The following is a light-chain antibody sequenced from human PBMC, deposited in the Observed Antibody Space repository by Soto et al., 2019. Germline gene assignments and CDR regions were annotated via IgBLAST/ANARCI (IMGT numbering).Light chain of an antibody. CDR2: GAS. Sequence: PGGRAILSCRASQTVTNNYVAWCQQKPGQARRLLIYGASRRATGSPDRFSGSASGTDFTLTISRLEPEDFAVYFCQQYSDLPMTFGQGTRLEI. J-gene: IGKJ5*01. CDR1: QTVTNNY. CDR3: QQYSDLPMT. V-gene: IGKV3-20*01.